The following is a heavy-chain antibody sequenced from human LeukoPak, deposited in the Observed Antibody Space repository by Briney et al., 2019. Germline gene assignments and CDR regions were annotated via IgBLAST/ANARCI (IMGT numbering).Heavy chain of an antibody. Sequence: SSETLSLTCTVSGVSISSSDNYWGWIRQPPGKGLEWIGNIHYSGSTYYNPSLKGRVTISLDTSKNHFSLKLSSVTVTDTALYFCARHPAVTTEWGKRAFDIWGQGTLVTVSS. CDR3: ARHPAVTTEWGKRAFDI. J-gene: IGHJ3*02. D-gene: IGHD4-17*01. CDR1: GVSISSSDNY. CDR2: IHYSGST. V-gene: IGHV4-39*01.